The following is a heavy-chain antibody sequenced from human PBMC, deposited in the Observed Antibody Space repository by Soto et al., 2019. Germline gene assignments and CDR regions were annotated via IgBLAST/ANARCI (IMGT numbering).Heavy chain of an antibody. V-gene: IGHV1-69*13. CDR2: IIPIFGTA. J-gene: IGHJ1*01. CDR1: GGTFSSYA. D-gene: IGHD3-22*01. Sequence: SVKVSCKASGGTFSSYAISWVRQAPGQGLEWMGGIIPIFGTANYAQKFQGRVTITADESTSTAYMELSSLRSEDTAVYYCATGDYYDSSGYYYASPEYFQHWGQGTLVTV. CDR3: ATGDYYDSSGYYYASPEYFQH.